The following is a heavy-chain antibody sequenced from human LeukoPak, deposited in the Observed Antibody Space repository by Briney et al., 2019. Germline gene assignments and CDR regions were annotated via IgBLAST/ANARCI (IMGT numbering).Heavy chain of an antibody. CDR1: GFTFSSYS. D-gene: IGHD3-22*01. Sequence: GGSPRLSCAASGFTFSSYSMNWVRQAPGKGLEWVSYISSSSSTIYYADSVKGRFTISRDNAKNSLYLQLNSLRAEDTAVYYCARDRPNYYDSSGYGYWGQGTLVTVSS. CDR3: ARDRPNYYDSSGYGY. V-gene: IGHV3-48*01. CDR2: ISSSSSTI. J-gene: IGHJ4*02.